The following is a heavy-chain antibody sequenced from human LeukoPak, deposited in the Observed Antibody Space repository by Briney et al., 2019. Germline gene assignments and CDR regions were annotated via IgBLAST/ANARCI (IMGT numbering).Heavy chain of an antibody. CDR2: IYYSGST. V-gene: IGHV4-38-2*02. D-gene: IGHD4-23*01. J-gene: IGHJ4*02. CDR1: GYSISSGYY. Sequence: PSETLSLTCTVSGYSISSGYYWGWIRQPPGKGLEWIGSIYYSGSTYYNPSLKSRVTISVGTSKNQFSLKLSSVTAADTAVYYCARGRWRSDYWGQGTLVTVSS. CDR3: ARGRWRSDY.